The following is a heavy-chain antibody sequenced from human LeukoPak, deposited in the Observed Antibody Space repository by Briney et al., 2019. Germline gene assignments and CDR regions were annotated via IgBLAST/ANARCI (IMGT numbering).Heavy chain of an antibody. J-gene: IGHJ3*02. D-gene: IGHD3-3*01. CDR2: ISAYNGNT. CDR1: GYTFTSYG. V-gene: IGHV1-18*01. CDR3: ARDRNYDFWSGYWAFDI. Sequence: ASVKVSCKASGYTFTSYGISWVRQAPGQGLEWMGWISAYNGNTNYAQKLQGRVTMTTDTSTSTAYMELRSLRSDDTAVYYCARDRNYDFWSGYWAFDIWGQGTMVTVSS.